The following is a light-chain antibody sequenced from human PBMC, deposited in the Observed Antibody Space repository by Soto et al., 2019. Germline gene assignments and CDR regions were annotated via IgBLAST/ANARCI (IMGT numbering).Light chain of an antibody. CDR3: QQCDAYPLT. CDR2: GAS. CDR1: QGISNN. V-gene: IGKV1-16*01. J-gene: IGKJ4*01. Sequence: IQMTQSPSSLSASVGDKVTITCRASQGISNNLAWFQHKVGKPRMVLIYGASLQSGVPSRFSGSRSGTDFTLTISGLQPDDFATYYCQQCDAYPLTFGGGTKVEVK.